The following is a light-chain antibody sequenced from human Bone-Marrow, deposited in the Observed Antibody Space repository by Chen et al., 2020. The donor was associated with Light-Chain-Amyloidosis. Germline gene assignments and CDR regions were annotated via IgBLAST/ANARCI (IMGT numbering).Light chain of an antibody. CDR1: SGSIATNY. J-gene: IGLJ3*02. V-gene: IGLV6-57*01. Sequence: NFMLTQPHSMSESPGKTVIISCTRCSGSIATNYVQWYQQGPGSSPTTVIYEDDQRPSGVPDRFSGSIDRSSNSASLTISGLKTEDEADYYCQSYQGSSQGVFGGGTKLTVL. CDR3: QSYQGSSQGV. CDR2: EDD.